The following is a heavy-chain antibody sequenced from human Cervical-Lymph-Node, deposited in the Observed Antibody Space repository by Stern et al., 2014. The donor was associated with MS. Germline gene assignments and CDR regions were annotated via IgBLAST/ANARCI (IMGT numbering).Heavy chain of an antibody. D-gene: IGHD1-1*01. J-gene: IGHJ4*02. Sequence: VQLVESGGGVVQPGGSLRLSCAASEFRFSAYAMSWVRQAPGKGLEWVSAIIGGGGITYYADSVKGRVTISRDHSRNTLYLQMNSLRAEDTAVYYCAKDRASGYNSPHFDYWGQGTLVTVSS. CDR3: AKDRASGYNSPHFDY. CDR2: IIGGGGIT. V-gene: IGHV3-23*04. CDR1: EFRFSAYA.